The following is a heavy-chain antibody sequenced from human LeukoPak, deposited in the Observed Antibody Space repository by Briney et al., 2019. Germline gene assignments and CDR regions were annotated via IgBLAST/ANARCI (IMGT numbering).Heavy chain of an antibody. V-gene: IGHV3-74*01. J-gene: IGHJ5*02. CDR3: ARVGGLNWFDP. Sequence: GGSLRLSCAASGFTFSSYWMHWVRQAPGEGLVWVSRINSDGSSTSYADSVKGRFTISRDNAKNTLYLQMNSLRAEDTAVYYCARVGGLNWFDPWGQGTLVTVSS. D-gene: IGHD3/OR15-3a*01. CDR2: INSDGSST. CDR1: GFTFSSYW.